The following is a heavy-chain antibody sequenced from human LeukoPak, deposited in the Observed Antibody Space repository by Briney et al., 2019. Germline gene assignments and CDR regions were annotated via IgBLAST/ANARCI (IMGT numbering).Heavy chain of an antibody. V-gene: IGHV4-34*01. J-gene: IGHJ4*02. Sequence: SETLSLTCAVYGGSFRGYYWSWIRQPPGKGLEWIGEINHSGSTNYNPSLKSRVTISVDTSKNQFSLKLSSATAAETAVYYCPRTMKDYGTDFEQETNLDYWGQGTLVTVSS. CDR2: INHSGST. CDR1: GGSFRGYY. D-gene: IGHD4-17*01. CDR3: PRTMKDYGTDFEQETNLDY.